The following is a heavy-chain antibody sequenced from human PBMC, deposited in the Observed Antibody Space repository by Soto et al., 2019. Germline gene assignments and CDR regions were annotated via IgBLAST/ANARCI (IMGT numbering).Heavy chain of an antibody. D-gene: IGHD1-26*01. J-gene: IGHJ2*01. CDR1: GFSLSTSGMC. Sequence: PMLINPTQTLTLTCTFSGFSLSTSGMCVSWIRQPPGKALEWLALIDWDDDKYYSTSLKTRLTISKDTSKNQVVLTMTNMDPVDTATYYCARMCGEPHFYLFQLSGYYRDLLSFPARRSSDL. CDR3: ARMCGEPHFYLFQLSGYYRDLLSFPARRSSDL. CDR2: IDWDDDK. V-gene: IGHV2-70*01.